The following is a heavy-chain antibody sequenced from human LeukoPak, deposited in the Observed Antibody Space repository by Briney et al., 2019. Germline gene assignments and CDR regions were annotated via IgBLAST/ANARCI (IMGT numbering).Heavy chain of an antibody. CDR1: GFSFSSYA. D-gene: IGHD7-27*01. Sequence: PEGSLRLSCAASGFSFSSYAVSWVRQAPGRGLEWVSGISDGGSRTYYADSVKGRFTISRDDSKNTLYLQMNSLRAEDTAVYYCAKVELGIGVDYWGQGTLVTVSS. V-gene: IGHV3-23*01. CDR3: AKVELGIGVDY. CDR2: ISDGGSRT. J-gene: IGHJ4*02.